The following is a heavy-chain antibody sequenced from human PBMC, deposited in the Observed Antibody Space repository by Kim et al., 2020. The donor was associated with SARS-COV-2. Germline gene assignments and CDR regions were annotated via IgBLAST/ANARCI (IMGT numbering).Heavy chain of an antibody. CDR2: INHSGST. CDR3: ARGMVYYDSRRTFYFDY. Sequence: SETLSLTCAVYGGSFSGYYWSWIRQPPGKGLEWIGEINHSGSTNYNPSLKSRVTISVDTSKNQFSLKLSSVTAADTAVYYCARGMVYYDSRRTFYFDYWGQGTLVTVSS. V-gene: IGHV4-34*01. J-gene: IGHJ4*02. CDR1: GGSFSGYY. D-gene: IGHD3-22*01.